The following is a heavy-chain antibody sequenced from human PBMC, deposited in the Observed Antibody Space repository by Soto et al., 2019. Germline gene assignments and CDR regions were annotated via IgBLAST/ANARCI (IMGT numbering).Heavy chain of an antibody. CDR3: GALGAHIF. Sequence: EVQLVESGGGLVQPGGSLRLSCVVSGFTFRNYDMHWVRQATGKGLEWVSAIASAGDTYYADSVKGRFTISRENAGDSLFLQMSSLRVGDTAVYYCGALGAHIFWGQGTLVTVSS. CDR2: IASAGDT. D-gene: IGHD7-27*01. CDR1: GFTFRNYD. J-gene: IGHJ4*02. V-gene: IGHV3-13*04.